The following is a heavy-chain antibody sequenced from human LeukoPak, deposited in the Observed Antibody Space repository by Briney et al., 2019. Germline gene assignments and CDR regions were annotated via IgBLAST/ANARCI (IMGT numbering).Heavy chain of an antibody. J-gene: IGHJ4*02. Sequence: ASVKVSCKASGYSFTSYGISWVRQAPGQGLEWMAWISTYNGNTHYAQNLQGRVTVTTDTSTGTAYMELRSLRSDDTAVYYCVREGRGRPFDYWGQGTLVTVSS. CDR2: ISTYNGNT. V-gene: IGHV1-18*04. CDR3: VREGRGRPFDY. CDR1: GYSFTSYG.